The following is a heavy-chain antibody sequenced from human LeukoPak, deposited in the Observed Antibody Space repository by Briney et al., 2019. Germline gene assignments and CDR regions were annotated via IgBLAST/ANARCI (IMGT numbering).Heavy chain of an antibody. CDR3: AKGFVVVVSATQSSWFDP. Sequence: PGGSLRLSCAASGFTFSSYGMSWVRQAPGKGLEWVSAICGSGGNTYYADSVKGRFTISRGNSKNTLYLQMNSLRAEDTAVYYCAKGFVVVVSATQSSWFDPWGQGTLVTVSS. D-gene: IGHD2-15*01. CDR2: ICGSGGNT. CDR1: GFTFSSYG. J-gene: IGHJ5*02. V-gene: IGHV3-23*01.